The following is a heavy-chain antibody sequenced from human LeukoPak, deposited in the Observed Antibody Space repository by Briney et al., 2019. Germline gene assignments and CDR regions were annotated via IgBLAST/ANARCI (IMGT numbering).Heavy chain of an antibody. D-gene: IGHD1-26*01. CDR1: GFTFSSYG. J-gene: IGHJ3*02. CDR2: ISYDGSNK. V-gene: IGHV3-30*18. Sequence: PGRSLRLSCAASGFTFSSYGMHWVRQAPGKGLEWVAVISYDGSNKYYADSVKGRFTISRDNSKNTLYLQMNSLRAEDTAVYYCAKLSIVGATSRDAFDIWGQGTMVTVSS. CDR3: AKLSIVGATSRDAFDI.